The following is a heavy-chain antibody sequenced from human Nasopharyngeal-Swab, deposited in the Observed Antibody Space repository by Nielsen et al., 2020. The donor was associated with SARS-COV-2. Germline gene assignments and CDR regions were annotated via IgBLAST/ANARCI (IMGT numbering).Heavy chain of an antibody. CDR1: GGSISSRGYY. D-gene: IGHD3-22*01. J-gene: IGHJ3*02. CDR3: ARARITMIVVVDAFDI. CDR2: IYYSGST. Sequence: SETLSLTCPVSGGSISSRGYYWSLILQHPGKGLEWIGYIYYSGSTYYNPSLKSRVTISVDTSKNQFSLKLSSVTAADTAVYYCARARITMIVVVDAFDIWGQGTMVTVSS. V-gene: IGHV4-31*03.